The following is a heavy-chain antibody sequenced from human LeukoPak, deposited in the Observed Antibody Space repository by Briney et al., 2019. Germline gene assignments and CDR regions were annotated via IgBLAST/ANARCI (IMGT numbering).Heavy chain of an antibody. Sequence: PSETLSLTCTVSGGSISSYYWSWIRQPPGKGLEWIGEINHSGSTNYNPSLKSRVTISVDTSKNQFSLKLSSVTAADTAVYYCARGRAAAIHSEYHPGDYWGQGTLVTVSS. V-gene: IGHV4-34*01. CDR3: ARGRAAAIHSEYHPGDY. CDR2: INHSGST. CDR1: GGSISSYY. D-gene: IGHD2-2*02. J-gene: IGHJ4*02.